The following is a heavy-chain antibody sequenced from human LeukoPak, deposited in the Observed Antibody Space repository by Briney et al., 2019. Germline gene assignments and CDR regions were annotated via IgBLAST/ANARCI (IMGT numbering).Heavy chain of an antibody. J-gene: IGHJ4*02. D-gene: IGHD5-12*01. Sequence: PGGSLRLSCAASGFTFSNYWMSWVRRAPGKGLEWVAHINQDGSEEHYMDSVKARFIISRDNAKNSLSLQMDSLRAEDTAVYYCVRDGGVSGYDLLDYWGQGTLVTVSS. CDR3: VRDGGVSGYDLLDY. CDR2: INQDGSEE. V-gene: IGHV3-7*01. CDR1: GFTFSNYW.